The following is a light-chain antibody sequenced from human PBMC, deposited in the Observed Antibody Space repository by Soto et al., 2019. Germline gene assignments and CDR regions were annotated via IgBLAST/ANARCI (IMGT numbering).Light chain of an antibody. V-gene: IGLV2-8*01. CDR3: SSYAGSNNLV. Sequence: QSALAQPRSASGSPGQSVTIYCTGTSSDVGGYNYVSWYQQHPGKAPKLMIYEVSKRPSGVPDRFSGSKSGNTASLTVSGLQAEDEADYYCSSYAGSNNLVFGTGTKVTVL. CDR2: EVS. J-gene: IGLJ1*01. CDR1: SSDVGGYNY.